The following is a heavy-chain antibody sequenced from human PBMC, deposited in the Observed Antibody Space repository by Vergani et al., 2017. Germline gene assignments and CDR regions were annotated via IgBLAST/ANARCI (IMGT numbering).Heavy chain of an antibody. Sequence: QVQLVQSGAEMKKPGASVWISCKASGYTFTNNYFHWVRQAPGQGLEWMGIINPSGGSTRYAQKFQGRVTMTRDTSTNTVYMELTSLRSEDTAVYFCARDNYXVERSLLSGWHFDYWGQGSLITVSS. CDR3: ARDNYXVERSLLSGWHFDY. V-gene: IGHV1-46*03. J-gene: IGHJ4*02. D-gene: IGHD1-1*01. CDR1: GYTFTNNY. CDR2: INPSGGST.